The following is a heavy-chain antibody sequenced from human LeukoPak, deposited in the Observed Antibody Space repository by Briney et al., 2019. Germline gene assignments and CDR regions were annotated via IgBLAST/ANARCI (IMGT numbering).Heavy chain of an antibody. CDR2: IYPGDSDT. Sequence: PGESLKISCKGSGYSFTSYWVGWVRQMPGKGLEWMGIIYPGDSDTRYSPSFQGQVTISADKSISIAYLQWSSLKASDTAMYYSARSCSGGSCYSHSLDYWGQGTLVTVSS. CDR3: ARSCSGGSCYSHSLDY. V-gene: IGHV5-51*01. CDR1: GYSFTSYW. D-gene: IGHD2-15*01. J-gene: IGHJ4*02.